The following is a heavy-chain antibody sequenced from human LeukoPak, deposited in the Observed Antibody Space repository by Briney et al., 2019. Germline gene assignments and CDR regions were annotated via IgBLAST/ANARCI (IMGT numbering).Heavy chain of an antibody. CDR2: IYHSGNT. J-gene: IGHJ4*02. V-gene: IGHV4-30-2*01. D-gene: IGHD2-21*02. CDR3: ARGKAHLGVTGRFDY. Sequence: SETLSLTCAVSGGSISSGGYSWSWIRQPPGKGLEWIGYIYHSGNTYYNPSLKSRVTISVDRSKNQFSLKLSSVTAADTAVCYCARGKAHLGVTGRFDYWGQGTLVTVSS. CDR1: GGSISSGGYS.